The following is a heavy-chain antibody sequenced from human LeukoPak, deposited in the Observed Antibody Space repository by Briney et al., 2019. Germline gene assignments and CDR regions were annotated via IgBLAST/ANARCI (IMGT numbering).Heavy chain of an antibody. Sequence: SETLSLTCTVSGGSISGYYWNWIREPPGKGLEWIGYIFYSGSTNYNPSLKSRVTISVDTSRNQFSLRLSSVTAADTAVYYCARGGSCSSTSCYASELDYWGQGTLVTVSS. CDR1: GGSISGYY. CDR3: ARGGSCSSTSCYASELDY. J-gene: IGHJ4*02. V-gene: IGHV4-59*01. D-gene: IGHD2-2*01. CDR2: IFYSGST.